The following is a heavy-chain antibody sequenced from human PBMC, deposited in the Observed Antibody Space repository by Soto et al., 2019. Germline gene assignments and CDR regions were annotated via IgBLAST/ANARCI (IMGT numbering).Heavy chain of an antibody. V-gene: IGHV3-23*01. D-gene: IGHD2-15*01. CDR1: GFTFSSYA. CDR3: AKSNWVVVAGGSYDY. Sequence: GGSLRLSCAASGFTFSSYAMNWVRQAPGKGLEWASAISGSGGSTYYADSVKGRFTISRDNSKNTLYLQMNSLRAEDTAVYYCAKSNWVVVAGGSYDYWGQGTLVTVSS. J-gene: IGHJ4*02. CDR2: ISGSGGST.